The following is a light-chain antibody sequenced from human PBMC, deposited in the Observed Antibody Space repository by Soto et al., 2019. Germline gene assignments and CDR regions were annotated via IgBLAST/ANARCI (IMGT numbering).Light chain of an antibody. V-gene: IGLV4-69*01. CDR3: QTWGTGIHWV. Sequence: QLVLTQSPSASASLGASVKLTCTLSSGHSSYAIAWHQQQPEKGPQYLMKLNSDGSHSKGDGIPDRFSGSGSGAERYLTISVLQSEDEADYYCQTWGTGIHWVFGGGTKLTVL. J-gene: IGLJ3*02. CDR2: LNSDGSH. CDR1: SGHSSYA.